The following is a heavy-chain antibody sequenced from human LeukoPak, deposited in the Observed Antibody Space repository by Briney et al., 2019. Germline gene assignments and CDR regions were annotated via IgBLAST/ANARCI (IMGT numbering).Heavy chain of an antibody. CDR1: GFTFDTSA. J-gene: IGHJ4*02. Sequence: GGSLRLSCAASGFTFDTSAMNWVRQPPGKGLEWVSYISSGGTIYYADSVKGRFTISRDSAKNSLYLQMNSLRAEDTAVYYCVKAAFWSGPVHWGQGSLVTVSS. CDR3: VKAAFWSGPVH. D-gene: IGHD3-3*01. CDR2: ISSGGTI. V-gene: IGHV3-48*01.